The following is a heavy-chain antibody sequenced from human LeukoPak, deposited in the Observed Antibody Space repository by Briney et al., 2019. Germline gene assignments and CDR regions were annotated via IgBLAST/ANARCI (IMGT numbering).Heavy chain of an antibody. D-gene: IGHD3-16*02. CDR3: ARDVMITFGGVIVKDREGY. J-gene: IGHJ4*02. V-gene: IGHV3-53*05. CDR1: GFTVSSNY. Sequence: PGGSLRLSCAASGFTVSSNYMSWVRQAPGKGLEWVSVIYSGGSAYYADSVKGRFTTSRDNSKNTLYLQMNSLRAEDTAVYYCARDVMITFGGVIVKDREGYWGQGTLVTVSS. CDR2: IYSGGSA.